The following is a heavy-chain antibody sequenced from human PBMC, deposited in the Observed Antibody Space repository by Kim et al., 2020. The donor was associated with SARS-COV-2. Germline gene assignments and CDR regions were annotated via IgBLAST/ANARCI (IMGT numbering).Heavy chain of an antibody. Sequence: SQTLSLTCDISGDSVSSNSAAWHWIRQSPSRGLEWLGKTYYRSKWSTDYAVSVKSRITFNADTSKNQFSLQVNSVTPEDTAVYYCARWNNRGGGLDYWGQGTPVTVSS. CDR3: ARWNNRGGGLDY. J-gene: IGHJ4*02. CDR1: GDSVSSNSAA. CDR2: TYYRSKWST. D-gene: IGHD1-1*01. V-gene: IGHV6-1*01.